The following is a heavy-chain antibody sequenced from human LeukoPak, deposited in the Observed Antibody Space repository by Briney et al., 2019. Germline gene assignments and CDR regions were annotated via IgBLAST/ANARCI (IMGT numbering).Heavy chain of an antibody. Sequence: GGSLRLSCAASGFTFDDYTMHWVRQAPGKGLEWVSLISWDGGSTYYADSVKGRFTISRDNSKNSLYLQMNSLRTEDTASYYCAKAGYYDILTGYDYYYYGMDVWGQGTTVTVSS. J-gene: IGHJ6*02. CDR2: ISWDGGST. D-gene: IGHD3-9*01. CDR3: AKAGYYDILTGYDYYYYGMDV. V-gene: IGHV3-43*01. CDR1: GFTFDDYT.